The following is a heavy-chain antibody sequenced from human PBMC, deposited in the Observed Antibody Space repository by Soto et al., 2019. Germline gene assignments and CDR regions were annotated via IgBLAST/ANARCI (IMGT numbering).Heavy chain of an antibody. CDR2: ISTCSCNI. V-gene: IGHV3-48*02. J-gene: IGHJ6*02. CDR3: ARDPTNAYYGPV. Sequence: GGSLRLSCAASGFTFSSYSMNWVRQAPGKGLEWVLYISTCSCNIYYADSVRGRFTISRYNAKNSLYLQMNSLRDEDTAVYYCARDPTNAYYGPVWGQGTTVTVSS. D-gene: IGHD3-10*01. CDR1: GFTFSSYS.